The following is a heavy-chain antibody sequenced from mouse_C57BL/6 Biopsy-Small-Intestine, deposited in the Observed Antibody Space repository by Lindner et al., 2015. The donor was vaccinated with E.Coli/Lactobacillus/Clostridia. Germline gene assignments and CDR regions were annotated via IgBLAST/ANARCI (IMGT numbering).Heavy chain of an antibody. J-gene: IGHJ1*03. Sequence: VQLQESGGEVVRLGTSVKMSCRASGYAFTDYLIEWIIQRPGQGLEWIGVINPGSGDTNYNEEFKVKATLTADRSSSTAYMQLSSLTSEDSAVYFCARLYGSSYGYFDVWGTGTAVTVSS. CDR2: INPGSGDT. CDR3: ARLYGSSYGYFDV. V-gene: IGHV1-54*01. D-gene: IGHD1-1*01. CDR1: GYAFTDYL.